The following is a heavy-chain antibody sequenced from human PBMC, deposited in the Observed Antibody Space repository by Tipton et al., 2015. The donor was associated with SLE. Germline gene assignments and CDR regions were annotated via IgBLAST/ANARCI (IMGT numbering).Heavy chain of an antibody. CDR2: IYITGST. CDR3: ARGGLYETSAYSVGFDI. Sequence: TLSLNCSVSGGSISIGSYYWSWLRQPPGKGLEWIGRIYITGSTNYKSSLQSRVTISLDTSNNQFSLRLHSVTVSDTAVYYCARGGLYETSAYSVGFDIWGQGTLVTVSP. V-gene: IGHV4-61*02. D-gene: IGHD3-22*01. CDR1: GGSISIGSYY. J-gene: IGHJ3*02.